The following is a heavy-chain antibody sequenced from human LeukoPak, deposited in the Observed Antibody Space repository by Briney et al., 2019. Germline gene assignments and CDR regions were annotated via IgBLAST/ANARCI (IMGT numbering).Heavy chain of an antibody. J-gene: IGHJ2*01. CDR3: ARITMTTSGWYFDL. D-gene: IGHD3-22*01. CDR1: VYTFTIYY. CDR2: VHQSGGST. Sequence: ASVTLSFKSSVYTFTIYYMHWLRQAPGQGLEWMGIVHQSGGSTSYAQKFQGRVTMTRDTATSTVYMELSSLRSEDTALYYCARITMTTSGWYFDLWGRGSLVTVSS. V-gene: IGHV1-46*01.